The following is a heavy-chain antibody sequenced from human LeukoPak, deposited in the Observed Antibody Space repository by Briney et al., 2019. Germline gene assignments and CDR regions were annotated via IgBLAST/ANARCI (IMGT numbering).Heavy chain of an antibody. D-gene: IGHD1-26*01. CDR3: ARLGRYYYYYMDV. CDR2: IYPGDPDT. Sequence: KDGESLKISCKGSGYSFTSYWIGWVRQMPGKGLEWMGIIYPGDPDTRYSPSFQGQVTTSADKSISTAYLQWSSLKASDTAMYYCARLGRYYYYYMDVWGKGTTVTVSS. CDR1: GYSFTSYW. J-gene: IGHJ6*03. V-gene: IGHV5-51*01.